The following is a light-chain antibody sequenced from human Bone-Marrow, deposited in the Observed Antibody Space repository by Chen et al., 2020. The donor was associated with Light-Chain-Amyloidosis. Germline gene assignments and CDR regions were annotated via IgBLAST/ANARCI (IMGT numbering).Light chain of an antibody. CDR1: ESISTY. Sequence: IQITQPPSSLSASVGDRVTITCRASESISTYLNWYQQRPGKAPKLLIFAASSLQSGVPSRFGGSGSGTDFTLTISSLQPEDFATYYCHQSFNNPGTFGQGTKVEIK. V-gene: IGKV1-39*01. CDR3: HQSFNNPGT. CDR2: AAS. J-gene: IGKJ2*01.